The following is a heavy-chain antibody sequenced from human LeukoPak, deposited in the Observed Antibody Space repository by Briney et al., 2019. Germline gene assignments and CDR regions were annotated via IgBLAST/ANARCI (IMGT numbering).Heavy chain of an antibody. J-gene: IGHJ4*02. CDR3: ARVGYNSGWYLDY. CDR2: IYYTGST. Sequence: SETLSLTCTVSGGSISNYYWSWIRQPPGKGLEWIGYIYYTGSTNYNPSLKSRVTISVDTSKNQFSLTLTSVPAADTAVYYCARVGYNSGWYLDYWGQGTLVTVSS. CDR1: GGSISNYY. D-gene: IGHD6-19*01. V-gene: IGHV4-59*01.